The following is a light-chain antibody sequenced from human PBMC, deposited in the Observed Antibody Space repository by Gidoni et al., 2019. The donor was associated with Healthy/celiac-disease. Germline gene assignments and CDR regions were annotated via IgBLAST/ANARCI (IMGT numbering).Light chain of an antibody. CDR1: QSISSW. V-gene: IGKV1-5*03. J-gene: IGKJ2*01. CDR3: QQYNSYLYT. CDR2: TAS. Sequence: DIQMTQSPSTLSASVGDRVTITCRASQSISSWLAWYQQKPGKAPKLLIYTASSLESGVPSRVSGSGSGTEFTLTISSLQPDDFATYYCQQYNSYLYTFGQGTKLEIK.